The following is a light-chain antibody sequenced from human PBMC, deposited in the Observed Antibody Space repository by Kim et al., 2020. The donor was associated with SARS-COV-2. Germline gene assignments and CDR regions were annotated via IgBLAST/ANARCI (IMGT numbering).Light chain of an antibody. CDR3: QQYYTWSALT. CDR2: DAS. V-gene: IGKV3D-15*01. J-gene: IGKJ4*01. Sequence: EIVTTQSPATLSVSPGGGATLSGGARRSVRSSLAWYQQKPGQAPRLLIYDASIRATGVPARFTGSGSGTEFTLTISSLQSEDFAVYFCQQYYTWSALTFGGGTKVDIK. CDR1: RSVRSS.